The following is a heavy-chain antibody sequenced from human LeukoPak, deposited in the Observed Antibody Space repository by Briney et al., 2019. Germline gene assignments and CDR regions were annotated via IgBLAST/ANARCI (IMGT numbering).Heavy chain of an antibody. CDR2: IYTSGST. D-gene: IGHD3-9*01. CDR3: ARDVVLTGYYFDY. Sequence: SETLSLTCTVSGGSISSFYWSWIRQPAGKGLEWIGRIYTSGSTNYNPSLMGRVSMSVDTSKNQFSLKLSSVTAADTAVYYCARDVVLTGYYFDYWGQGTLVTVSS. V-gene: IGHV4-4*07. CDR1: GGSISSFY. J-gene: IGHJ4*02.